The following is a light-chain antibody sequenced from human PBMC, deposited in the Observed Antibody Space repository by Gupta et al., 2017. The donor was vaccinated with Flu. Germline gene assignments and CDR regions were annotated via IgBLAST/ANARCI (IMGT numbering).Light chain of an antibody. CDR1: QSINDW. CDR2: KAS. V-gene: IGKV1-5*03. CDR3: QQYNNYPIT. J-gene: IGKJ4*01. Sequence: DVQMTQSPSTLSASVGDRVTITCRASQSINDWLAWYQQKPGKAPKLLINKASILESGVSSRFSGTGSGTEFSLTIGSLHPDDFATYYCQQYNNYPITFGGGTKLEIK.